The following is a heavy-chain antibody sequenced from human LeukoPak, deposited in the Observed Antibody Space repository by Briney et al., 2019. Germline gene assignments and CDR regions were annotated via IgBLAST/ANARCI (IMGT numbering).Heavy chain of an antibody. CDR2: INHSGRT. J-gene: IGHJ5*02. CDR1: GGSFSGYY. Sequence: PSETLSLTCAVYGGSFSGYYWSWLRQPPGKGLEWIGEINHSGRTNYNPSLKSRVTISVDTSKNQFSLKLSSVTAADTAVYYCARERVVVARNWFDPWGQGTLVTVSS. CDR3: ARERVVVARNWFDP. V-gene: IGHV4-34*01. D-gene: IGHD2-15*01.